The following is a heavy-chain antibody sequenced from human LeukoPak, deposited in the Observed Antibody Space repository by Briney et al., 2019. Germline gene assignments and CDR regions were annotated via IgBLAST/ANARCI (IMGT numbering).Heavy chain of an antibody. CDR3: ARDYDFWSGYYVDYYYGMDV. V-gene: IGHV3-33*08. Sequence: GGSLRLSCAASGFTSSDYYMSWIRQAPGKGLEWVAVIWYDGSNKYYADSVKGRFTISRDNSKNTLYLQMNSLRAEDTAVYYYARDYDFWSGYYVDYYYGMDVWGQGTTVTVSS. CDR1: GFTSSDYY. CDR2: IWYDGSNK. J-gene: IGHJ6*02. D-gene: IGHD3-3*01.